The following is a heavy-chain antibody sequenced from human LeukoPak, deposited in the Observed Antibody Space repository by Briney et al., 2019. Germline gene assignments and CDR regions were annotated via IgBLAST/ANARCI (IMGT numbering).Heavy chain of an antibody. CDR1: GYSFPSYW. CDR3: ARRRNSAWDFDY. CDR2: IYPGDSDI. V-gene: IGHV5-51*01. J-gene: IGHJ4*02. Sequence: GASLKISCKGSGYSFPSYWIGWVRLMPGKGLEWMGVIYPGDSDIRYSPSFLGQVTFSADKSSSTAYMQWSSLKASDTAMYYCARRRNSAWDFDYWGQGTLVTVSS. D-gene: IGHD6-19*01.